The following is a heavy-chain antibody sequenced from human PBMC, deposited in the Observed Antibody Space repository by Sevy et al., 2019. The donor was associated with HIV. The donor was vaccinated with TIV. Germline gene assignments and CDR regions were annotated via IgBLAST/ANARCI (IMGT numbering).Heavy chain of an antibody. CDR3: ARDGGGGTTNSGMDV. D-gene: IGHD1-7*01. V-gene: IGHV1-2*06. CDR1: GYTFTGDY. Sequence: ASVKVSCKASGYTFTGDYLHWVRQAPGHGLEWMGRVFPNSGGTNYSQKFQGRVTMTRDTSISTAYMELSRLRSDDTAVYYCARDGGGGTTNSGMDVWGQWTTVTVSS. CDR2: VFPNSGGT. J-gene: IGHJ6*02.